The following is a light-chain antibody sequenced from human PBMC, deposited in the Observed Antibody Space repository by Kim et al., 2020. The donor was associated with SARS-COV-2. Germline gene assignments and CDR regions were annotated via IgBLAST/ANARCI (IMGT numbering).Light chain of an antibody. CDR2: AAS. CDR1: QNINNY. J-gene: IGKJ2*01. CDR3: QQSYRTPPT. V-gene: IGKV1-39*01. Sequence: DIQMTQSPSSLSASVGDRVTITCRASQNINNYLNWYQQKPGKAPKFLIYAASSLQTGVPSRFSGSGSGTDFTLTISSLQPXDFATYYCQQSYRTPPTFGQGTKLEI.